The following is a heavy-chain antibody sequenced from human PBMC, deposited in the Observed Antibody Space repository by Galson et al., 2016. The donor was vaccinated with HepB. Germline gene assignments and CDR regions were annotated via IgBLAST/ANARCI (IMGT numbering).Heavy chain of an antibody. D-gene: IGHD6-13*01. CDR2: ISYEESKK. V-gene: IGHV3-30*01. Sequence: SLRLSCAASGFTFSTYYMSWVRQAPGKGLDWVASISYEESKKYYADSVKGRFTISRDNSKSTLYLQMNSLRAEDTAVYYCATIGYDSTWSATGVPKFDFWGQGTLVTVSS. J-gene: IGHJ4*02. CDR3: ATIGYDSTWSATGVPKFDF. CDR1: GFTFSTYY.